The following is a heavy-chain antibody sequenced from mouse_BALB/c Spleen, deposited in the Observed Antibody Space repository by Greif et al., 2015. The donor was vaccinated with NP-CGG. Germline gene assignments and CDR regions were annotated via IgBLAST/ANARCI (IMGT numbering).Heavy chain of an antibody. J-gene: IGHJ4*01. Sequence: EVQAVESGGGLVKPGGSLKLSCAASGFTFSSYTMSWVRQTPEKRLEWVATISSGGGNTYYPDSVKGRFTISKDNAKNNLFLQMSSLRSEDTALYYCARSYGNPIYYAMDYWGQGTSVTVSS. CDR3: ARSYGNPIYYAMDY. D-gene: IGHD2-10*02. V-gene: IGHV5-9*03. CDR1: GFTFSSYT. CDR2: ISSGGGNT.